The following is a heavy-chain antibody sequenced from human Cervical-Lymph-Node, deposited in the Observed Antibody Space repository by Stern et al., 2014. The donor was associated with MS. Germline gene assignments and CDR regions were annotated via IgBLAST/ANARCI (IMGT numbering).Heavy chain of an antibody. V-gene: IGHV3-11*01. CDR1: GFSFSDHY. CDR2: IRSFANTT. J-gene: IGHJ6*02. Sequence: EQLVESGGGLVKPGGSLRLSCIASGFSFSDHYMSWVRQAPGKGPAWLSYIRSFANTTDYADSVKGRFTISSDNAKNSMFLQMNSLRVDDTAVYYCVREGIAEAGYYYYYGMDVWGRGTTVTVSS. CDR3: VREGIAEAGYYYYYGMDV. D-gene: IGHD6-19*01.